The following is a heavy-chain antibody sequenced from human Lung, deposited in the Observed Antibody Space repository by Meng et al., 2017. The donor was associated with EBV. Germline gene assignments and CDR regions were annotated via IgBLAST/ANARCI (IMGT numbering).Heavy chain of an antibody. CDR1: AGSTSSGGYS. J-gene: IGHJ3*02. CDR3: ARDHAGAFDI. CDR2: LYHSGIT. Sequence: HLEVLVSGLGLVKPPRALALTCAVSAGSTSSGGYSWSWIRQPPGKGLEWIGYLYHSGITNYNPSLKSRVTISIDRSKNQFSLKLDSVTAADTAVYYCARDHAGAFDIWGQGTMVTVSS. V-gene: IGHV4-30-2*01.